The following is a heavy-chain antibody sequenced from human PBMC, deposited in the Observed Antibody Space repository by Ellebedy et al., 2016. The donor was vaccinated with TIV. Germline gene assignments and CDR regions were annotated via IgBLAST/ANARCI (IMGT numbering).Heavy chain of an antibody. Sequence: SETLSLTXTVSGGSISSYYWSWIRQPPGKGLEWIGYIYYSGSTNYNPSLKSRVTISVDTSKNQFSLKLSSVTAADTAVYYCARHYDFWSGYPGFDYWGQGTLVTVSS. D-gene: IGHD3-3*01. J-gene: IGHJ4*02. CDR1: GGSISSYY. V-gene: IGHV4-59*01. CDR3: ARHYDFWSGYPGFDY. CDR2: IYYSGST.